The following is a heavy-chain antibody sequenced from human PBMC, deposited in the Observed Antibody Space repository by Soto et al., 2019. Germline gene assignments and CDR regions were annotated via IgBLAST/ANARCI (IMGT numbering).Heavy chain of an antibody. CDR2: IYHSGST. Sequence: QVQLQESGPGLVKPSGTLSLTCAVSSGSISSSNWWSGVRQPPGKGLEWIGEIYHSGSTNYNPSLKSRVTISVDKSKNQFSLKLSSVTAADTAVYYCARYCSGGSCYTRAFDIWGQGTMVTVSS. CDR1: SGSISSSNW. CDR3: ARYCSGGSCYTRAFDI. J-gene: IGHJ3*02. V-gene: IGHV4-4*02. D-gene: IGHD2-15*01.